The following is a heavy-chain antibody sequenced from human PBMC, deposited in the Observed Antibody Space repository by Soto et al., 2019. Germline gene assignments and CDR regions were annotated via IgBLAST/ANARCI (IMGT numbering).Heavy chain of an antibody. CDR2: INPNSGNI. CDR1: GDTFTTYD. V-gene: IGHV1-8*01. J-gene: IGHJ4*02. D-gene: IGHD3-10*01. CDR3: ARGRASGSYYLLDY. Sequence: ASVKVSCKASGDTFTTYDINWVRQATGHGLEWMGWINPNSGNIGYAQRFQGRVTMTRDTAIRTAYMEVSSLRSDDTAVYYCARGRASGSYYLLDYWGQGTLVTVSS.